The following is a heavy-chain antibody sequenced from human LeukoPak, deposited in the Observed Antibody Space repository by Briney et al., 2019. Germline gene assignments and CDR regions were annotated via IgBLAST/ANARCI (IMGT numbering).Heavy chain of an antibody. CDR2: INHSGGT. D-gene: IGHD3-22*01. V-gene: IGHV4-34*01. Sequence: PSETLSLTCAVYGGSFSGYYWSWIRQPPGKGLEWIGEINHSGGTNYNPSLKSRVTVSVDTSKNQFSLKLSSVTAADAAVYYCARVNMIVNWGQGTLVTVSS. CDR3: ARVNMIVN. CDR1: GGSFSGYY. J-gene: IGHJ4*02.